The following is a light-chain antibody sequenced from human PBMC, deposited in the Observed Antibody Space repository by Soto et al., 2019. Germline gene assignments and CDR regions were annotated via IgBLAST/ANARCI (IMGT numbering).Light chain of an antibody. CDR2: DVS. V-gene: IGLV2-14*03. CDR3: SSYRIRSPPDYV. CDR1: SSDVGGYNF. Sequence: QSVLTQPASVSGSPGQSITISCIGTSSDVGGYNFVSWYQQHPGEAPKLIIFDVSHRPSGISTRFSGSKSGNTASLTISGLQAEDDADYYCSSYRIRSPPDYVFGTGTKVTV. J-gene: IGLJ1*01.